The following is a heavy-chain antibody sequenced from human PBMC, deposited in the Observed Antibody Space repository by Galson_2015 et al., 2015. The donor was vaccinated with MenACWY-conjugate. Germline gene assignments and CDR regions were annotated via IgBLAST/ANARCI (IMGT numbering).Heavy chain of an antibody. Sequence: SVKVSCKASGGSFSSSAINWVGQPPGQGLEWMERIIPVFGSANYAQRFQGRLTITADKSTGTAYMQLSSLRPEDTAAYYCAKSYCIDCNCYWGQGTLVTVSS. CDR2: IIPVFGSA. CDR1: GGSFSSSA. J-gene: IGHJ4*02. CDR3: AKSYCIDCNCY. V-gene: IGHV1-69*06. D-gene: IGHD2-21*01.